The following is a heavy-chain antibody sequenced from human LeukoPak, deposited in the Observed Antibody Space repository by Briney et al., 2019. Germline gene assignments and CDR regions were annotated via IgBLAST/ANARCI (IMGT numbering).Heavy chain of an antibody. V-gene: IGHV4-4*02. Sequence: PSETLSLTCAVSGGSISSSNWWSWVRQPPGKGLEWIGEIYHSGSTNYNPSLKSRVTISVDKSKNQFSLKLSSVTAADTAVYYCARVSGIVVVVAATRYYYGMDVWGQGTTVTVSS. CDR1: GGSISSSNW. CDR3: ARVSGIVVVVAATRYYYGMDV. CDR2: IYHSGST. J-gene: IGHJ6*02. D-gene: IGHD2-15*01.